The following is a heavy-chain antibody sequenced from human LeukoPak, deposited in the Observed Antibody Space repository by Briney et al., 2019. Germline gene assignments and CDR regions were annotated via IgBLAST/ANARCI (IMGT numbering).Heavy chain of an antibody. CDR3: AREREWDYYDSSAPEDY. V-gene: IGHV1-2*02. CDR1: GYTFTGYY. D-gene: IGHD3-22*01. Sequence: ASVKVSCKASGYTFTGYYMHWVRQAPGQGLEWMGWISPNSGGTNYAQKFQGRVTMTRDTSISTAYMELSRLRSDDTAVYHCAREREWDYYDSSAPEDYWGQGTLVTVSS. J-gene: IGHJ4*02. CDR2: ISPNSGGT.